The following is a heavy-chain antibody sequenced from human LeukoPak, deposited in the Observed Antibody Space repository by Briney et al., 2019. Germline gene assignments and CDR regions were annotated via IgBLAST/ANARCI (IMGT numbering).Heavy chain of an antibody. Sequence: PSETLSLTCAVYGGSFSGYYWSWIRQPPGKGLEWIGEINHSGSTNYNPSLKSRVTISVDTSKNQFSLKLSSVTAADTAVYYCARHRRPAYYYDSRASKNFDYWGQGTLVTVSS. CDR3: ARHRRPAYYYDSRASKNFDY. V-gene: IGHV4-34*01. D-gene: IGHD3-22*01. CDR1: GGSFSGYY. J-gene: IGHJ4*02. CDR2: INHSGST.